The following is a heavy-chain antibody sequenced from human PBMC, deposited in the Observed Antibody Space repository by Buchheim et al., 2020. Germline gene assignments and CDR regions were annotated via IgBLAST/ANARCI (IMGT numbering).Heavy chain of an antibody. V-gene: IGHV3-73*02. D-gene: IGHD1-26*01. CDR1: GFSFSGST. Sequence: EVQLVESGGGLVQPGGSLKLSCAASGFSFSGSTMHWVRQASGKGLEWVGRIRSKDDSYATTYATSVKGRFTISRDDSKDTAYLQMNSLKMEDTAVYYCVTNHAIVGSATFERGDYWGQGTL. CDR3: VTNHAIVGSATFERGDY. CDR2: IRSKDDSYAT. J-gene: IGHJ4*02.